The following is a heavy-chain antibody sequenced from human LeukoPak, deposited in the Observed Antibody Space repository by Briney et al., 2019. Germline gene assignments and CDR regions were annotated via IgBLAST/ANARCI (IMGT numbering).Heavy chain of an antibody. Sequence: SETLSLTCTVSGDSVSNDRYYWTWIRQSPGKGLEWIAYIRYSGHTNYNPSLDTRVTISLDASKNQLSLRLYSVTAADTAMYYCGRYNWNTWFDPWGQGALVTVSS. CDR1: GDSVSNDRYY. D-gene: IGHD1-1*01. CDR2: IRYSGHT. J-gene: IGHJ5*02. CDR3: GRYNWNTWFDP. V-gene: IGHV4-61*01.